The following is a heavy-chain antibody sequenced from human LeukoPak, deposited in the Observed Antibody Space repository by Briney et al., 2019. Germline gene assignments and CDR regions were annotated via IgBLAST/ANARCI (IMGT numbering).Heavy chain of an antibody. CDR3: AREGYSYGYELDY. D-gene: IGHD5-18*01. CDR2: INPSGGST. CDR1: GYTFTSYY. V-gene: IGHV1-46*01. Sequence: ASVKVSCKASGYTFTSYYMHWVRQAPGQGLEWMGIINPSGGSTSYAQKFQGRVTITRDTSASTAYMELSSLRSEDTAVYYCAREGYSYGYELDYWGQGTLVTVSS. J-gene: IGHJ4*02.